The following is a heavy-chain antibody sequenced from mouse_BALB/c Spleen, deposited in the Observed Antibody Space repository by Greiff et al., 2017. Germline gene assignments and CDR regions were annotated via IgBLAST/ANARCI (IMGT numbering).Heavy chain of an antibody. CDR1: GYSITSGYY. J-gene: IGHJ4*01. V-gene: IGHV3-6*02. Sequence: VQLKQSGPGLVKPSQSLSLTCSVTGYSITSGYYWNWIRQFPGNKLEWMGYISYDGSNNYNPSLKNRISITRDTSKNQFFLKLNSVTTEDTATYYCAKYGNSYAMDYWGQGTSVTVSS. CDR2: ISYDGSN. D-gene: IGHD2-10*02. CDR3: AKYGNSYAMDY.